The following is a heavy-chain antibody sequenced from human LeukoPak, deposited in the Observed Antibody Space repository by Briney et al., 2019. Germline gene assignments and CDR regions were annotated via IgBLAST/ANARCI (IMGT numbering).Heavy chain of an antibody. CDR1: GFTFSSYE. V-gene: IGHV3-48*03. Sequence: GGSLRLSCAASGFTFSSYEMNWVRQAPGKGLEWVSYISSSGSTIYYADSVKGRFSNSRDNAKNSLFLQMNSLRAEDTAVYYCAGSRGYCSGGSCYFDYWGQGTLVTVSS. CDR2: ISSSGSTI. J-gene: IGHJ4*02. CDR3: AGSRGYCSGGSCYFDY. D-gene: IGHD2-15*01.